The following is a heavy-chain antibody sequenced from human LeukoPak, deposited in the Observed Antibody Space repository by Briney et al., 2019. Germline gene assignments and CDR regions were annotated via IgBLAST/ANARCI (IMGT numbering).Heavy chain of an antibody. CDR2: ISYDGSNK. D-gene: IGHD3-10*01. V-gene: IGHV3-30*18. Sequence: GGSLRLSCAASGFTFSSYGMHWVRQAPGKGLEWVAVISYDGSNKYYADSVKGRFTISRDNSKNTLYLQMNSLRAEDTAVYYCAKGSSSGRGYYFDYWGQGTLVTVSS. CDR3: AKGSSSGRGYYFDY. CDR1: GFTFSSYG. J-gene: IGHJ4*02.